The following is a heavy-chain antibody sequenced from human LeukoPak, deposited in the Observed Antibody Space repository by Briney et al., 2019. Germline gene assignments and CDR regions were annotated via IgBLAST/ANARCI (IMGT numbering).Heavy chain of an antibody. J-gene: IGHJ4*02. D-gene: IGHD3-10*01. V-gene: IGHV1-46*01. CDR1: GDTFSSSH. CDR3: AREPTAGSCYFDY. Sequence: ASVKVSCKASGDTFSSSHIHWVRQAPGQGLEWMGLINPSGGTSHSNTIQGRITLTRDTFTSTLYMELKSLRSEDTAVYYCAREPTAGSCYFDYWGQGTLVTVSS. CDR2: INPSGGT.